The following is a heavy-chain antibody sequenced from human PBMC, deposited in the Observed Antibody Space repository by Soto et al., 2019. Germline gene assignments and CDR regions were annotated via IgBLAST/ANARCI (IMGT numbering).Heavy chain of an antibody. CDR3: ARERGAPGGGDALWSGYKYNWFDH. CDR2: IKQDGSEK. CDR1: GLTFRTSL. Sequence: PVGSLRLSCRTSGLTFRTSLMSCVRHAPGKGLQWVANIKQDGSEKYYVDSVKGRFTISRDNAKNSLYLQMNSLRAEDTAVYYCARERGAPGGGDALWSGYKYNWFDHWGQGTLVTVSS. D-gene: IGHD3-3*01. V-gene: IGHV3-7*03. J-gene: IGHJ5*02.